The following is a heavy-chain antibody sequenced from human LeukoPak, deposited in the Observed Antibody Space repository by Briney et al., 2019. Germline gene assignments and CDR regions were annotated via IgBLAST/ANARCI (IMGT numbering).Heavy chain of an antibody. Sequence: PGGSLRLSCAASGFTFDDYGMSWVRQAPGKGLEWVSGINWNGGSTGYADSVKGRFTISRDNANHSLYLQMNITRAEDTALYSCARARRAPMVRGVINWFDPWGQGTLVTVSS. D-gene: IGHD3-10*01. CDR1: GFTFDDYG. V-gene: IGHV3-20*04. CDR2: INWNGGST. J-gene: IGHJ5*02. CDR3: ARARRAPMVRGVINWFDP.